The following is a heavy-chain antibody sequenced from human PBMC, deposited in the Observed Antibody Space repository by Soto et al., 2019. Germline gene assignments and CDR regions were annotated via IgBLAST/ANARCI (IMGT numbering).Heavy chain of an antibody. V-gene: IGHV1-46*03. CDR2: INPSGGST. D-gene: IGHD6-13*01. J-gene: IGHJ3*02. CDR3: AQAYSSSWTDAFDI. Sequence: QVQLVQSGAEVKKPGASVKVSCKASGYTFTSYYMHWVRQAPGQGLEWMGIINPSGGSTSYAQKFQRRVTMTRDTSAGTVYMEVSSLRSEDTAVYYCAQAYSSSWTDAFDIWGQGTMVTVSS. CDR1: GYTFTSYY.